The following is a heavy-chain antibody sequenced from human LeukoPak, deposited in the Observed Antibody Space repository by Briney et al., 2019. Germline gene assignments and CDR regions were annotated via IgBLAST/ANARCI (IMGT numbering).Heavy chain of an antibody. V-gene: IGHV4-34*01. CDR1: GGSFSGYY. Sequence: SETLSLTCAVYGGSFSGYYWSWIRQPPGKGLEWIGEINHSGSTNYNPSLKSRVTISVDTSKNQFSLKLGSVTAADTAVYYCARGLRKGYPFDYWGQGTLVTVSS. J-gene: IGHJ4*02. CDR2: INHSGST. CDR3: ARGLRKGYPFDY. D-gene: IGHD5-12*01.